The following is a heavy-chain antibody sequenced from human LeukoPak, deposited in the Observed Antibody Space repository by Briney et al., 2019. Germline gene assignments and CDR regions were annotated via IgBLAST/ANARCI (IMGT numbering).Heavy chain of an antibody. CDR2: ISWNSGSI. CDR3: ARGYGSGSYYRGNWFDP. CDR1: GFTFDDYA. Sequence: GGSLRLSCAASGFTFDDYAMHWVRQAPGKGLEWVSGISWNSGSIGYADSVKGRFTISRDNAKNSLYLQMNSLRAEDTAVYYCARGYGSGSYYRGNWFDPWGQGTLVTVSS. D-gene: IGHD3-10*01. V-gene: IGHV3-9*01. J-gene: IGHJ5*02.